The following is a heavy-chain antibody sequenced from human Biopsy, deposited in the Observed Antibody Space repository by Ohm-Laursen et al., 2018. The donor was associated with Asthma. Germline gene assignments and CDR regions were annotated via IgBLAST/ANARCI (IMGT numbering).Heavy chain of an antibody. Sequence: GTLSLTCTVSGGSISSSSYYWGWICRPPGKGLEFIGTIYYSGSTYYNPSLKSRVTLSVDASKNQFSLKLTSVTAADTAVYYCVSPPGYWGQGTLVTVSS. CDR3: VSPPGY. V-gene: IGHV4-39*01. CDR1: GGSISSSSYY. CDR2: IYYSGST. J-gene: IGHJ4*02.